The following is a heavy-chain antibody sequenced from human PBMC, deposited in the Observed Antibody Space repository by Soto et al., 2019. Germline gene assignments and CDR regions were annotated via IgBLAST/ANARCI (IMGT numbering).Heavy chain of an antibody. CDR1: GGSFSGYY. CDR2: INHSGST. D-gene: IGHD2-2*01. V-gene: IGHV4-34*01. CDR3: ARGKRVPAAKGGWFDP. Sequence: QVQLQQWGAGLLKPSETLSLTCAVYGGSFSGYYWSWIRQPPGKGLEWIGEINHSGSTNYNPSRKSRVTISVDTSKNQFSLKLSSVTAADTAVYYCARGKRVPAAKGGWFDPWGQGTLVTVSS. J-gene: IGHJ5*02.